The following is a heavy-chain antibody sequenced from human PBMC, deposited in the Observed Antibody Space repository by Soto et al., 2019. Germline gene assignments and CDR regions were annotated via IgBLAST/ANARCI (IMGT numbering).Heavy chain of an antibody. J-gene: IGHJ3*01. Sequence: GASVKVSCKASGGTFSSYAISWVRQAPGGSLRLSCTASGFPFGSRAMHWGRFFISRDNSQNTVYLQMNSLTTEDTSLYYCASNLRLGSSFGFNAFSDDAFDVWGRGTMVTVSS. CDR1: GGTFSSYA. CDR2: SGFPFGSR. D-gene: IGHD3-16*01. V-gene: IGHV1-69*04. CDR3: ASNLRLGSSFGFNAFSDDAFDV.